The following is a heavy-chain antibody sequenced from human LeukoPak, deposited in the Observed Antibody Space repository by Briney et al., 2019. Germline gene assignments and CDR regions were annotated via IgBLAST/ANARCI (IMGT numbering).Heavy chain of an antibody. J-gene: IGHJ4*02. V-gene: IGHV1-3*01. D-gene: IGHD5-12*01. CDR3: ARDLTAERGYSFVSGPFDS. CDR1: GYTFTSYA. Sequence: ASVKVSCKASGYTFTSYAMHWVRQAPGQRLEWMGWINAGNGNTKYSQKFQGRVTITRDTSASTAYMELSSLRSEDTAVYYCARDLTAERGYSFVSGPFDSWGQGTLVTVSS. CDR2: INAGNGNT.